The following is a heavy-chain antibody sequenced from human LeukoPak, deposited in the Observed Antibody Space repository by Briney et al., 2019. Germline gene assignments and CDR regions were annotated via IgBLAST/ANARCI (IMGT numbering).Heavy chain of an antibody. CDR3: GIVPAVMGTSIYYFDY. V-gene: IGHV4-39*01. Sequence: PSETLSLTCTVSGGSISSSSYYWGWIRQPPGKGLEWIGSIYYSGSTYYNPSLKSRVTISVDTSKNQFSLKLSSVTAADTAVYYCGIVPAVMGTSIYYFDYWGQGTLVTVSS. J-gene: IGHJ4*02. CDR1: GGSISSSSYY. D-gene: IGHD2-2*01. CDR2: IYYSGST.